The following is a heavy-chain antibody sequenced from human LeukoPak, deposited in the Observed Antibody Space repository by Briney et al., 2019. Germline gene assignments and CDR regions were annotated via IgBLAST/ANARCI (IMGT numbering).Heavy chain of an antibody. V-gene: IGHV4-31*03. CDR2: IYYSGST. J-gene: IGHJ4*02. Sequence: SETLSLTCTVSGGSINSGGYYWSWIRQHPGKGLEWIGYIYYSGSTYYNPSLKSRVTISVDTSKNQFSLKLSSVTAADTAVYYCARVGPQFYYDSSGFSFDYWGQGTLVTVSS. CDR1: GGSINSGGYY. D-gene: IGHD3-22*01. CDR3: ARVGPQFYYDSSGFSFDY.